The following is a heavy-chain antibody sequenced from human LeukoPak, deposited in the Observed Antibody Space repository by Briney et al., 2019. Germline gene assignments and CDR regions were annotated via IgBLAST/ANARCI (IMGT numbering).Heavy chain of an antibody. CDR3: ARVSIVVVPAAKGVGMDV. Sequence: GGSLRLSCAASGFTFSSYSMNWVRQAPGKGLEWVSSISSSSSYIYYADSVKGRFTISRDNAKNSLYLQMNSLRAEDTAVYYCARVSIVVVPAAKGVGMDVWGQGTTVTVS. J-gene: IGHJ6*02. V-gene: IGHV3-21*01. CDR2: ISSSSSYI. CDR1: GFTFSSYS. D-gene: IGHD2-2*01.